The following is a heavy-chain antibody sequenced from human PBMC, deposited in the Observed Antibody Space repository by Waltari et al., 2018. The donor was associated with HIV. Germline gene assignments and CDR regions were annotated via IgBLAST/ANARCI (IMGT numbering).Heavy chain of an antibody. D-gene: IGHD3-10*01. CDR2: ISSSGSTI. CDR3: ASRFGYFDY. CDR1: GFPFSSYE. Sequence: EVQLVESGGGLVQPGGSLRLSCAASGFPFSSYEMHWVRQAPGKGLEWVSYISSSGSTIYYADSVKGRFTISRDNAKNSLYLQMNSLRAEDTAVYYCASRFGYFDYWGQGTLVTVSS. J-gene: IGHJ4*02. V-gene: IGHV3-48*03.